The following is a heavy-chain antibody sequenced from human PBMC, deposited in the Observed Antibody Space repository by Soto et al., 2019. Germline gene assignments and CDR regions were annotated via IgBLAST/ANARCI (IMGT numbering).Heavy chain of an antibody. V-gene: IGHV3-30*04. CDR1: GFTFSTYA. J-gene: IGHJ4*02. Sequence: QVALVESGGGVVQPGRSLRLSCAASGFTFSTYAMHWVRQAPGKALEWVAITSDDGTNNYYGDSVKGRFTISRDNSMNTLYLQMSSLRGEDTAVYYCARDHMIQGAIDYWGQGTLVTVSS. CDR3: ARDHMIQGAIDY. D-gene: IGHD3-10*01. CDR2: TSDDGTNN.